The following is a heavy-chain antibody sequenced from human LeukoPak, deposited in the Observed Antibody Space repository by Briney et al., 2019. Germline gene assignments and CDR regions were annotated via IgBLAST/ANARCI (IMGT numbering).Heavy chain of an antibody. CDR3: AREYARSYDSSGYHGY. Sequence: GGSLRLSCEGSGFTFSNYWMGWVRQAPGKGLQWVANIKTDGSEKYYVDSVKGRFTISRDNAKNSLYLQMNSLRAEDTAVYYCAREYARSYDSSGYHGYWGQGTLVTVSS. CDR1: GFTFSNYW. J-gene: IGHJ4*02. CDR2: IKTDGSEK. D-gene: IGHD3-22*01. V-gene: IGHV3-7*01.